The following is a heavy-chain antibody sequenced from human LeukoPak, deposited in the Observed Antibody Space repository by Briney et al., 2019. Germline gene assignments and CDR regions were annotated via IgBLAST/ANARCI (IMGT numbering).Heavy chain of an antibody. CDR1: SGSFSGYY. V-gene: IGHV4-34*01. D-gene: IGHD6-19*01. CDR3: AASGWTPGLDY. Sequence: SETLSLTCAIYSGSFSGYYWNWIRQPPGKGLEWIGEINHSGFTNYNPSLDSRVTMSVDTSKNQFSLNLTSVTAADTAVYYCAASGWTPGLDYWGQGTPVTVSS. CDR2: INHSGFT. J-gene: IGHJ4*02.